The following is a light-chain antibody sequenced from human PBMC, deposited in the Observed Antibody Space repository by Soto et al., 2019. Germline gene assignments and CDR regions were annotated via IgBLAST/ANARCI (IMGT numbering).Light chain of an antibody. Sequence: EIVMTQSPATLSVSPGERATLACRASQSGSRNVAWYQQKPGQAPRLLIHDASTRATGISVRFSGSGSGTEFTLPISSLQSEDVAVYYCQQYNNWLWTFGQGTKVEIK. CDR2: DAS. J-gene: IGKJ1*01. CDR3: QQYNNWLWT. V-gene: IGKV3-15*01. CDR1: QSGSRN.